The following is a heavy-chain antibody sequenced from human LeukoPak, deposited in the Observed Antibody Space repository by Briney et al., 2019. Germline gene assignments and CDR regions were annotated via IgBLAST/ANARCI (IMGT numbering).Heavy chain of an antibody. V-gene: IGHV1-2*02. Sequence: ASVKVSCKASGYTFTGYYMHWVRQAPGQGLEWMGWINPNSGGTNYAQKFQGRVTMTRDTSISTAYMELSRLRSDDTAVYYCARDRGYCSGGSCYGAGSYYYYYYMDVWGKGTTVTVSS. CDR2: INPNSGGT. CDR1: GYTFTGYY. J-gene: IGHJ6*03. CDR3: ARDRGYCSGGSCYGAGSYYYYYYMDV. D-gene: IGHD2-15*01.